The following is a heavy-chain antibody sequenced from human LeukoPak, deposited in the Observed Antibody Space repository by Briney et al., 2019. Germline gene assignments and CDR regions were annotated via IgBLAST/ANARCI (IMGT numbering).Heavy chain of an antibody. CDR3: ASPALGQVTMKP. D-gene: IGHD3-22*01. CDR2: ISDSSSYI. V-gene: IGHV3-21*01. Sequence: GGSLRLSCAASGFMLSSTWMHWVRQAPGKGLEWVSSISDSSSYIYYADSVKGRFTISRDNAKNSLYLRMNSLRAEDTAMYYCASPALGQVTMKPWGQGTLVTVSS. J-gene: IGHJ5*02. CDR1: GFMLSSTW.